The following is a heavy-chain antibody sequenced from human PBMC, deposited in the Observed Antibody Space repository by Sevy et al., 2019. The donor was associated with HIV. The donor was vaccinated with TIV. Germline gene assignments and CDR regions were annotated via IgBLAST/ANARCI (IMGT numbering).Heavy chain of an antibody. CDR1: GYTLTELS. CDR2: FDPEDGET. D-gene: IGHD3-22*01. V-gene: IGHV1-24*01. CDR3: ATTKDYYDCSGYPFDY. Sequence: ASVKVSRKVSGYTLTELSMHWLRQAPGRGLEWVGSFDPEDGETVYEHNFQGRVSMTEETSTDTAYMEVISLKFEDTAVYYCATTKDYYDCSGYPFDYWGQGTLVNVSS. J-gene: IGHJ4*02.